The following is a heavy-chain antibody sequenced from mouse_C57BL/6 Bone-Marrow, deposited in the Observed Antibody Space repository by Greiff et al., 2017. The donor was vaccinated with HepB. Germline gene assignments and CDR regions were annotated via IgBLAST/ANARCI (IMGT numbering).Heavy chain of an antibody. CDR1: GFNIKDYY. J-gene: IGHJ2*01. CDR3: AEFITTVVASFDY. CDR2: IDPEDGET. Sequence: EVQRVESGAELVKPGASVKLSCTASGFNIKDYYMHWVKQRTEQGLEWIGRIDPEDGETKYAPKFQGKATITADTSSNTAYLQLSSLTSEDTAVYYCAEFITTVVASFDYWGQGTTLTVSS. D-gene: IGHD1-1*01. V-gene: IGHV14-2*01.